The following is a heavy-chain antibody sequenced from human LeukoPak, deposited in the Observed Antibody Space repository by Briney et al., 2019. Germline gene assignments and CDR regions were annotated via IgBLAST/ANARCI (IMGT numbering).Heavy chain of an antibody. CDR2: ISYDGSNK. CDR3: AKDRLAAAGYDAFDI. Sequence: GGSLRLSCAASGFTFSSYGMHWVRQAPGKGLEWVAVISYDGSNKYYADSVKGRFTISRDNSKNTLYLQVNSLRAEDTAVYYCAKDRLAAAGYDAFDIWGQGTMVTVSS. CDR1: GFTFSSYG. V-gene: IGHV3-30*18. J-gene: IGHJ3*02. D-gene: IGHD6-13*01.